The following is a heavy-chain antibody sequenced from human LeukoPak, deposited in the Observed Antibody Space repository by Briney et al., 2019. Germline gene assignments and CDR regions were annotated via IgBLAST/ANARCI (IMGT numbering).Heavy chain of an antibody. D-gene: IGHD6-19*01. CDR2: MNPNSGNT. V-gene: IGHV1-8*01. CDR1: GYTFTSYD. J-gene: IGHJ6*02. Sequence: ASVKVSCKASGYTFTSYDINWVRQATGQGLEWMGWMNPNSGNTGYAQKFQGRVTMTRDTSISTAYMALSSLRSEDTAVYYCARGLAVAGRYYYGMDVWGQGTTVTVSS. CDR3: ARGLAVAGRYYYGMDV.